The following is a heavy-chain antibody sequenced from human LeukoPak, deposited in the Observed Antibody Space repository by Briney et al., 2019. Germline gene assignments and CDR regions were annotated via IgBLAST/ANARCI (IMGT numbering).Heavy chain of an antibody. CDR2: ISKNSDDI. CDR3: ARVRPGYYCDY. CDR1: GFTFSIYS. V-gene: IGHV3-21*05. J-gene: IGHJ4*02. Sequence: GGSLRLSCVASGFTFSIYSMNWVRQAPGKGLEWVSYISKNSDDIYNADSVRGRFTISRDNAKNSLNLQMNSLRAEDTAVYYCARVRPGYYCDYWGQGILVTVSS.